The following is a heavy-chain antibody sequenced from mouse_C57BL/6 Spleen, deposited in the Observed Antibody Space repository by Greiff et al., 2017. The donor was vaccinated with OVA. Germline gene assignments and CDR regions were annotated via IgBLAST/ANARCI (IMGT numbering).Heavy chain of an antibody. CDR2: IDPFDSET. V-gene: IGHV1-52*01. CDR3: ARSAQSTDY. D-gene: IGHD2-1*01. Sequence: QVQLQQPGAELVRPGSSVKLSCKASGYTFTSYWMHWVKQRPIQGLEWIGNIDPFDSETHYNQKFKDKVTLTVDKSSSTAYMQLSSMTSEDSAVYYCARSAQSTDYWGQGTTLTVSS. CDR1: GYTFTSYW. J-gene: IGHJ2*01.